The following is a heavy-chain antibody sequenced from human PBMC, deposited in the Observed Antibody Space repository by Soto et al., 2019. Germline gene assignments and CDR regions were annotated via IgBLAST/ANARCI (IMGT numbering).Heavy chain of an antibody. CDR3: ARAVAVPADFDD. Sequence: ASVKVSCKASGYTFTGYAVHWVRQAPGQRLEWMGWINAGNGNTKYSQKFQGRVTITRDTSASTAYMELSSLRSEDTAVYYCARAVAVPADFDDWGQGTLVTVSS. V-gene: IGHV1-3*01. J-gene: IGHJ4*02. CDR1: GYTFTGYA. CDR2: INAGNGNT. D-gene: IGHD6-19*01.